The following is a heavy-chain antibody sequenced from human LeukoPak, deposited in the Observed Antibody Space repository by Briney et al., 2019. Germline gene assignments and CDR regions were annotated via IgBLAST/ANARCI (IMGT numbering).Heavy chain of an antibody. Sequence: QSGGSLRLSCAASGFTFSSYAMSWVRQAPGKGLEWVSAISGSGGSTYYADSVKGRFTISRDNSKNTLYLLMNSLRAEDTAVYYCAEDIVVVPAAKGHYYCYGMDVWGQGTTVTVSS. D-gene: IGHD2-2*01. CDR1: GFTFSSYA. J-gene: IGHJ6*02. CDR2: ISGSGGST. CDR3: AEDIVVVPAAKGHYYCYGMDV. V-gene: IGHV3-23*01.